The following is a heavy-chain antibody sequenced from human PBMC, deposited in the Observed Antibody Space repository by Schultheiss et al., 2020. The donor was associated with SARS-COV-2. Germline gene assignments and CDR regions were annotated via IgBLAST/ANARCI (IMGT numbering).Heavy chain of an antibody. CDR2: IYHSGST. CDR1: GGSISSSSYY. J-gene: IGHJ5*02. D-gene: IGHD1-14*01. V-gene: IGHV4-39*07. Sequence: SETLSLTCAVSGGSISSSSYYWGWIRQPPGKGLEWIGSIYHSGSTYYNPSLKSRVTISVDTSKNQFSLKLSSVTAADTAVYYCARGEVGTAHWFDPWGQGTLVTVSS. CDR3: ARGEVGTAHWFDP.